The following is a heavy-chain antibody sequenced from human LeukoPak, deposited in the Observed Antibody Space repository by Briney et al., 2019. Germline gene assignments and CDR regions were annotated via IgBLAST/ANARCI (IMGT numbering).Heavy chain of an antibody. V-gene: IGHV3-33*06. D-gene: IGHD1-20*01. CDR2: IYYDGTNK. CDR1: GFTFSSYG. Sequence: GGSLRLSCVASGFTFSSYGMHWVRQAPGKGLEWVAVIYYDGTNKYYADSVKGRFTISRDNSKNTLYLQMDSLRAEDTAVYYCAKDRITGTPYYFDYWGQGTLVTVSS. CDR3: AKDRITGTPYYFDY. J-gene: IGHJ4*02.